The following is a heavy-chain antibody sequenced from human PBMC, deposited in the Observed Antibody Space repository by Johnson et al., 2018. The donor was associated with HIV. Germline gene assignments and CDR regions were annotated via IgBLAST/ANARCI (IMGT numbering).Heavy chain of an antibody. Sequence: QVQLVESGGGVVQPGRSLRLSCAASGFTFSSYVMHWVRQAPGKGLEWVAVISYDGSKKYYAGSVKGRFTISRDNSKNTLYLQMNSLKTEDTAVYYCAKSDSGYDAFDIWGQGTMVTVSS. V-gene: IGHV3-30-3*02. J-gene: IGHJ3*02. CDR1: GFTFSSYV. CDR3: AKSDSGYDAFDI. CDR2: ISYDGSKK. D-gene: IGHD5-12*01.